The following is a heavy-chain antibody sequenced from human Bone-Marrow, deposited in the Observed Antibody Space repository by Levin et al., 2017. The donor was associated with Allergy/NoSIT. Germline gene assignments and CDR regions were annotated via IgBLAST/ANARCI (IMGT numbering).Heavy chain of an antibody. CDR3: ARERGNIVVVPAAMREGTYYFDY. Sequence: GGSLRLSCAASGFTFSSYSMNWVRQAPGKGLEWVSSISSSSSYIYYADSVKGRFTISRDNAKNSLYLQMNSLRAEDTAVYYCARERGNIVVVPAAMREGTYYFDYWGQGTLVTVSS. D-gene: IGHD2-2*01. CDR1: GFTFSSYS. V-gene: IGHV3-21*01. J-gene: IGHJ4*02. CDR2: ISSSSSYI.